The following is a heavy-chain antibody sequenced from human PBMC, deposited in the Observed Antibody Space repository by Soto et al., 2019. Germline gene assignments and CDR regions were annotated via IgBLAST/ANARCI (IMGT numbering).Heavy chain of an antibody. D-gene: IGHD6-6*01. V-gene: IGHV3-23*01. CDR1: GFPFSSYA. Sequence: GGSLRLSCAASGFPFSSYAMSLVRQSPGKGLEWVSGISASGGTTYNADSVKGRFTISRDNSKNTLSLQMNSLRAEDTALYYCAKDNIAALQGYFDYWGQGSMVTVSS. CDR3: AKDNIAALQGYFDY. CDR2: ISASGGTT. J-gene: IGHJ4*02.